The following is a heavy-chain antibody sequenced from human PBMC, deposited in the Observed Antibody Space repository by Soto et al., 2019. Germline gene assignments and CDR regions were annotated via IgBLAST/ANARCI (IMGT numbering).Heavy chain of an antibody. D-gene: IGHD6-13*01. J-gene: IGHJ4*02. V-gene: IGHV3-23*01. CDR1: GFTFSSAG. CDR3: ARISRGAAAGTDY. Sequence: PGGSLRLSCAVCGFTFSSAGMSWVRQAPGKGLEWVSGISASGSSTFYADSVKGRFTVSRDNSKKTLYLQMSSLRAEDTAVYYCARISRGAAAGTDYWGQGTLVTVSS. CDR2: ISASGSST.